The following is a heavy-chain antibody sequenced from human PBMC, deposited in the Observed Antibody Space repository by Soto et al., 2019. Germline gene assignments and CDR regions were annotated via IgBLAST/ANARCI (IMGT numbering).Heavy chain of an antibody. CDR3: VRDWSTSWGRDV. CDR1: GFTFSTYW. Sequence: PGGSLRLSCAASGFTFSTYWMNWVRQAPGKGLEWVANIKQDGSEKYYVDSVKGRFAISRDNAKDSLFLQMNNLRAEDTAVYYCVRDWSTSWGRDVGAKGPRS. J-gene: IGHJ6*02. V-gene: IGHV3-7*01. CDR2: IKQDGSEK.